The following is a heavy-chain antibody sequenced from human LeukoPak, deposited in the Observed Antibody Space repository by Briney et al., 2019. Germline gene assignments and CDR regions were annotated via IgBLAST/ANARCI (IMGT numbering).Heavy chain of an antibody. Sequence: GGSLRLSCVASGFTFSHWWIHWVRQAPGKGLVWVSRTNSAGSSTSYADSVKGRFTISRDNAKNTVYLQMNSLRDEDTATYYCARVGAEAAPFDAWGQGTLVTVSS. V-gene: IGHV3-74*01. CDR1: GFTFSHWW. CDR3: ARVGAEAAPFDA. D-gene: IGHD6-19*01. J-gene: IGHJ5*02. CDR2: TNSAGSST.